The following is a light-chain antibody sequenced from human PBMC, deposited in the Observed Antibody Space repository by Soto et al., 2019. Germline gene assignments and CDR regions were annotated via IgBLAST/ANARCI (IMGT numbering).Light chain of an antibody. J-gene: IGKJ1*01. Sequence: DIQMTQSPSSLSASVGDRVTITCRASHHIKNDLDWYQQKPGKGPKRLIYAASTLQSGVPSRFGGSVSGTEFSLTISSLQSEDFATYYCLQHNSYSWTFGQGTKVEIK. CDR2: AAS. CDR3: LQHNSYSWT. CDR1: HHIKND. V-gene: IGKV1-17*01.